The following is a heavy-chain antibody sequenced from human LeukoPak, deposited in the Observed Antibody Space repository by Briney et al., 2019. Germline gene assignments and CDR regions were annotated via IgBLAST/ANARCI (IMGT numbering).Heavy chain of an antibody. Sequence: SETLSLTCTISGSSISSYYWSWIRQPPGKGLEWIGCIYYTGSTNYNPPLKSRVTISLDTYKNQFSLKLSSVTAADTAVYYCVRSGGGRSGYWGQGTLVTVSS. CDR1: GSSISSYY. D-gene: IGHD3-16*01. V-gene: IGHV4-59*01. CDR2: IYYTGST. J-gene: IGHJ4*02. CDR3: VRSGGGRSGY.